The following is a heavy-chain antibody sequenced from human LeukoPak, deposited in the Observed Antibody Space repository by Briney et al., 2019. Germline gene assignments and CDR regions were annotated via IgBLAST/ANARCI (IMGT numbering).Heavy chain of an antibody. CDR1: GGSISSSSYY. J-gene: IGHJ4*02. CDR2: IYYSGST. Sequence: SETLSLTCTVSGGSISSSSYYWGWIRQPPGKGLEWIGSIYYSGSTYYNPSLKSRVTISVDTSKNQFSLKLSSVTAADTAVYYCARLGWLRDFDYWGQGTLVTVSS. D-gene: IGHD5-12*01. V-gene: IGHV4-39*01. CDR3: ARLGWLRDFDY.